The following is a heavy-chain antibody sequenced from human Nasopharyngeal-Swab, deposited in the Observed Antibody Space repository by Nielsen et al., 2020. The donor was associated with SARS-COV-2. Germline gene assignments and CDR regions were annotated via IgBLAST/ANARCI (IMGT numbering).Heavy chain of an antibody. J-gene: IGHJ6*02. CDR2: IGRYGTDI. D-gene: IGHD3-3*01. CDR3: ARGTVFGVANGMDV. V-gene: IGHV3-21*01. Sequence: EGPESRLEWVSSIGRYGTDIFHADSVKGRFSVFRDAANKSIYLQMRSLRAEDTAVYYCARGTVFGVANGMDVWGQGTTVTVSS.